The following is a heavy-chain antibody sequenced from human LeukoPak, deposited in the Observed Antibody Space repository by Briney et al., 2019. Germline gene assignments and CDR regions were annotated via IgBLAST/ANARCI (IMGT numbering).Heavy chain of an antibody. J-gene: IGHJ4*02. D-gene: IGHD6-13*01. CDR2: IIPIFGTA. V-gene: IGHV1-69*05. Sequence: SVKVSCKASGGTFSSYAISWVRQAPGQGLEWMGGIIPIFGTANYAQKLQGRVTMTTDTSTSTAYMELRSLRSDDTAVYYCARVYSSSWYPSYYYFDYWGQGTLVTVSS. CDR1: GGTFSSYA. CDR3: ARVYSSSWYPSYYYFDY.